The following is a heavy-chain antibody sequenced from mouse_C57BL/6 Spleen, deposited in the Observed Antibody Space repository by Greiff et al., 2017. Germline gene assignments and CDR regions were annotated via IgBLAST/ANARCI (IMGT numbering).Heavy chain of an antibody. Sequence: VQLQQSGPELVKPGASVKMSCKASGYTFTDYNMNWVKQSHGKSLEWIGYINPNNGGTSYNQKFKGKATLTVNKSSSTAYMELRSLTSEDSAVYSCARPYSYASFYAMDYWGQGTSVPVSS. CDR1: GYTFTDYN. V-gene: IGHV1-22*01. J-gene: IGHJ4*01. D-gene: IGHD1-1*01. CDR3: ARPYSYASFYAMDY. CDR2: INPNNGGT.